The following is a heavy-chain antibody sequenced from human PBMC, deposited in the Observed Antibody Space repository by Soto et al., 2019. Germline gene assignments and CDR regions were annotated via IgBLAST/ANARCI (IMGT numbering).Heavy chain of an antibody. D-gene: IGHD3-10*01. Sequence: PGGSLRLSCAASGFTFSSYAMSWVRQAPGKGLEWVSAISGSGGSTYYADSVKGRFTISRDNSKNTLYLQMNSLRAEDTAVYYCAKEIDYYGSGSYYRGDKNFDYWGQGTLVTVSS. J-gene: IGHJ4*02. CDR3: AKEIDYYGSGSYYRGDKNFDY. V-gene: IGHV3-23*01. CDR2: ISGSGGST. CDR1: GFTFSSYA.